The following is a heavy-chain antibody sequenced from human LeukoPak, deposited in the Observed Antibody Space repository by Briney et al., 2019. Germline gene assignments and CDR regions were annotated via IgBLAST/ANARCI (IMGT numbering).Heavy chain of an antibody. CDR1: GGSISSYY. D-gene: IGHD6-13*01. Sequence: PSETLSLTCTVSGGSISSYYWSWIRQPAGKGLEWIGRIYTSGSTNYNPSLKSRVTMSVDTSKNQFSLKLSSVTAADTAVYYCARDQSSSWCNWFDPWGQGTLVTVSS. V-gene: IGHV4-4*07. CDR2: IYTSGST. CDR3: ARDQSSSWCNWFDP. J-gene: IGHJ5*02.